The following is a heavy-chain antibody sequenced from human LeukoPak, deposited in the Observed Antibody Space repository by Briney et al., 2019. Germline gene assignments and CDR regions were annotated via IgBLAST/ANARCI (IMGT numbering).Heavy chain of an antibody. J-gene: IGHJ3*02. CDR1: GYTFTSYG. CDR2: ISAYNGNT. D-gene: IGHD6-6*01. CDR3: ARPRTTSSSPNAFDI. Sequence: ASVKVSCKASGYTFTSYGISWVRQAPGLGLEWMGWISAYNGNTNYAQKLQGRVTMTTDTSTSTAYMELRSLRSDDTAVYYCARPRTTSSSPNAFDIWGQGTMVTVSS. V-gene: IGHV1-18*01.